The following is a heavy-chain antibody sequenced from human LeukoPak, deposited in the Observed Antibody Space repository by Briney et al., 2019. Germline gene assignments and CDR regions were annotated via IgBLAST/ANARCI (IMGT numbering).Heavy chain of an antibody. CDR2: INHSGST. J-gene: IGHJ2*01. CDR3: ARHKYQLLLHWYFDL. V-gene: IGHV4-34*01. CDR1: GGSFSGYY. Sequence: SETLSLTCAVYGGSFSGYYWSWIRQPPGKGLEWIGEINHSGSTNYNPSLKSRVTISVDTSKNQFSLKLSSVTAADTAVYYCARHKYQLLLHWYFDLWGRGTLVTVSS. D-gene: IGHD2-2*01.